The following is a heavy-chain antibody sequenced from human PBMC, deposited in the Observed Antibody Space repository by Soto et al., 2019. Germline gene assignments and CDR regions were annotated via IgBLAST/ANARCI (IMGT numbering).Heavy chain of an antibody. D-gene: IGHD3-10*02. Sequence: NPSETLSLTCAVYGGSFSGYYWSWIRQPPGKGLEWIGEINHSGSTNYNPSLKSRVTISVDTSKNQFSLKLSSVTAADTAVYYCARHYVYQSYYHYGMDVCGQGTTVTVSS. V-gene: IGHV4-34*01. J-gene: IGHJ6*02. CDR3: ARHYVYQSYYHYGMDV. CDR1: GGSFSGYY. CDR2: INHSGST.